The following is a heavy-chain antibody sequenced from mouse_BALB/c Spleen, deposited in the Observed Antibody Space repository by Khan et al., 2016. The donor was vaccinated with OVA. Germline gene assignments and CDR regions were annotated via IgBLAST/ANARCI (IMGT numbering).Heavy chain of an antibody. J-gene: IGHJ2*02. CDR2: ISYSGNT. CDR3: ARVYGGDFDY. Sequence: EVQLQQSGPGLVKPSQSLSLTCTVTGYSITSDYAWNWIRQFPGNKLEWMGFISYSGNTKYNPSLKRRFSITRATSKNQFFLQLNSVTTDSTATYYCARVYGGDFDYWGQGTSLTVSS. D-gene: IGHD1-1*01. V-gene: IGHV3-2*02. CDR1: GYSITSDYA.